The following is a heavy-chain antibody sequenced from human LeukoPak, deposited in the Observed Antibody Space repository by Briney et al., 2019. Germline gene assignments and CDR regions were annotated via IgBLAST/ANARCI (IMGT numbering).Heavy chain of an antibody. CDR3: ARPIAAAGEDV. CDR2: ISSSSSYI. J-gene: IGHJ6*02. D-gene: IGHD6-13*01. CDR1: GFTVSSNY. V-gene: IGHV3-21*01. Sequence: GGSLRLSCAASGFTVSSNYMSWVRQAPGKGLEWVSSISSSSSYIYYADSVKGRFTISRDNAKNSLYLQMNSLRAEDTAVYYCARPIAAAGEDVWGQGTTVTVSS.